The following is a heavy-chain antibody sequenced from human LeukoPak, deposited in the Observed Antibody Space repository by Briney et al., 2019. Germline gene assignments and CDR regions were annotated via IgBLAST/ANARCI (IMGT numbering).Heavy chain of an antibody. V-gene: IGHV4-59*01. Sequence: SETLSLTCTVSGGSISSYYWSWIRQPPGKGLEWIGYIYYSGSTNYNPSLKSRVTISVDTSKNQFSLKLSSVPAADTAVYYCARDREDMGDCSGGSCYSYWYFDLWGRGTLVTVSS. CDR2: IYYSGST. CDR1: GGSISSYY. J-gene: IGHJ2*01. CDR3: ARDREDMGDCSGGSCYSYWYFDL. D-gene: IGHD2-15*01.